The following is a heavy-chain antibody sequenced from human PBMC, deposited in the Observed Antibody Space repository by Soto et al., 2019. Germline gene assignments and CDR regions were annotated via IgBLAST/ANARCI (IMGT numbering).Heavy chain of an antibody. CDR1: GFTFSIYA. CDR2: ISDDGINK. Sequence: QVQLVESGGGVVQPGRSLRLSCAASGFTFSIYAMHWVRQAPGQGLEWVAVISDDGINKYYADSVKGRFTISRDNSKNTLYLQMKSLRADDKAVYFCARDPGAAAATGYFKHWGQGSPVTVSS. D-gene: IGHD6-13*01. V-gene: IGHV3-30-3*01. J-gene: IGHJ1*01. CDR3: ARDPGAAAATGYFKH.